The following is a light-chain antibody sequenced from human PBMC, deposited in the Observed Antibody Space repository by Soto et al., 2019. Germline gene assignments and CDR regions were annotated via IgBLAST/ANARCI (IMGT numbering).Light chain of an antibody. V-gene: IGKV1-33*01. Sequence: DIQMTQSPPSVSASVGDRVTITWQARQDIGHYLNWYQQRPGEAPNLLIYDASTLQSGVPSRFTGSGSGTIFTFTISRLQPEDVATYYCRQYDDIPVFGPGTKV. CDR3: RQYDDIPV. CDR1: QDIGHY. CDR2: DAS. J-gene: IGKJ3*01.